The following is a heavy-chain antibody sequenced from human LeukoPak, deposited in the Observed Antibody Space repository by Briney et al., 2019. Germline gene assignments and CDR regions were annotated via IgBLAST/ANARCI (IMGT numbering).Heavy chain of an antibody. CDR1: GFTFSNFW. CDR3: VRDPGWGSFDI. CDR2: INPDGSTT. Sequence: GGSLRLSCAASGFTFSNFWMSWVRQAPGKGLEWVAIINPDGSTTGYVDSVKGRFTISRDNVKNSLCLQLNSLRAEDTAVYYCVRDPGWGSFDIWGQGTMVTVSS. D-gene: IGHD3-16*01. V-gene: IGHV3-7*01. J-gene: IGHJ3*02.